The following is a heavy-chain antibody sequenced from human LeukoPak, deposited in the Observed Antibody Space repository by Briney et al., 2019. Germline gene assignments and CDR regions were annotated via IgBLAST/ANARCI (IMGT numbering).Heavy chain of an antibody. CDR2: IYTSGST. Sequence: SQTLSLTCTVSGGSISSGSYYWSWIRQPAGKGLEWIGRIYTSGSTNYNPSLKSRVTISVDTSKNQFSLKLSSVTAADTGVYYCARVLGYCSSTSCHTADYWGQGTLVTVSS. D-gene: IGHD2-2*01. V-gene: IGHV4-61*02. CDR1: GGSISSGSYY. J-gene: IGHJ4*02. CDR3: ARVLGYCSSTSCHTADY.